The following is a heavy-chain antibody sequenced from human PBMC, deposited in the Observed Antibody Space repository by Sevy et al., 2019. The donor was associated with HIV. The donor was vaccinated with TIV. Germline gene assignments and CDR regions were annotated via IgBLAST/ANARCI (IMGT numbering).Heavy chain of an antibody. CDR3: VGRRYSYTYSWSYHFDY. Sequence: GGSLRLSCAASGLTFSDYYMSWIRQAPGKGLEWLSYISSSGTTLYSADSVKGRFAISRDNAKNSLYLQMNSLRAEDTAAYFCVGRRYSYTYSWSYHFDYWGQGALVTVSS. D-gene: IGHD5-18*01. J-gene: IGHJ4*02. CDR1: GLTFSDYY. V-gene: IGHV3-11*01. CDR2: ISSSGTTL.